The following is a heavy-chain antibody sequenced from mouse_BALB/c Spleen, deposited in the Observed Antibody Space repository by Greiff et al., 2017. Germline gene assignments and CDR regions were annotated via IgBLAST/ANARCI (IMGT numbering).Heavy chain of an antibody. CDR3: ARDGSPRGNAMDY. V-gene: IGHV5-17*02. D-gene: IGHD2-3*01. CDR1: GFTFSSFG. CDR2: ISSGSSTI. J-gene: IGHJ4*01. Sequence: EVHLVESGGGLVQPGGSRKLSCAASGFTFSSFGMHWVRQAPEKGLEWVAYISSGSSTIYYADTVKGRFTISRDNPKNTLFLQMTSLRSEDTAMYYCARDGSPRGNAMDYWGQGTSVTVSS.